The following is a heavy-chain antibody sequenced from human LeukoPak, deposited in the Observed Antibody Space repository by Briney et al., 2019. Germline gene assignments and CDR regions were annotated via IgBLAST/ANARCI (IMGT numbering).Heavy chain of an antibody. CDR1: GYTLTELS. Sequence: ASAKVSCQVSGYTLTELSMHWVRQAPGKGLEWMGGFDPEDGETIYAQKFQGRVTMTEDTSTDTAYMELSSLRSEDTAVYYCATYYYGSGSYYKKYFQHWGQGTLVTVSS. D-gene: IGHD3-10*01. V-gene: IGHV1-24*01. CDR3: ATYYYGSGSYYKKYFQH. J-gene: IGHJ1*01. CDR2: FDPEDGET.